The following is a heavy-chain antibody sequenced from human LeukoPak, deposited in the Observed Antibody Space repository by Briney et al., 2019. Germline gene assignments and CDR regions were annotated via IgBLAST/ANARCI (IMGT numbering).Heavy chain of an antibody. CDR2: IIPILGIA. J-gene: IGHJ4*02. CDR3: ARAMVTAGYYFDY. CDR1: GGTFSSYA. Sequence: SVKVSSKASGGTFSSYAISCVGQAPGQGLEWMGRIIPILGIANYAQKFQGRVTITADKSTSTAYMELSSLRSEDTAVYYCARAMVTAGYYFDYWGQGTLVTVSS. V-gene: IGHV1-69*04. D-gene: IGHD2-21*02.